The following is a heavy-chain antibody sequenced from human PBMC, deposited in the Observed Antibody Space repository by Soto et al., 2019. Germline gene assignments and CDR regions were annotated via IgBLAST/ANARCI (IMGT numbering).Heavy chain of an antibody. CDR1: SVSNAW. CDR3: TTEFKGY. V-gene: IGHV3-15*07. J-gene: IGHJ4*02. CDR2: IKSKTDGGTT. Sequence: SVSNAWMNWVRQAPGKGLEWVGRIKSKTDGGTTDYAAPVKGRVTISRDDSKNTLYLQMNSLKTEDTAVYYCTTEFKGYWGQGTLVTVSS.